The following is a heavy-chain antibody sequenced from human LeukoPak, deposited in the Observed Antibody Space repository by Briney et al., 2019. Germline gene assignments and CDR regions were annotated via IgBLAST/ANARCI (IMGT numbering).Heavy chain of an antibody. CDR2: INPNSGGT. CDR1: GYSFTGYF. Sequence: ASVKVSCKASGYSFTGYFMHWVRQAPGQGLEWMGWINPNSGGTNYAQKFQGRVSMTRDTSTSTDYLELSSLRSEDTAVYYCARDNSVRDEAWWFYPWGQGTLVTVSS. CDR3: ARDNSVRDEAWWFYP. D-gene: IGHD5-24*01. J-gene: IGHJ5*02. V-gene: IGHV1-2*02.